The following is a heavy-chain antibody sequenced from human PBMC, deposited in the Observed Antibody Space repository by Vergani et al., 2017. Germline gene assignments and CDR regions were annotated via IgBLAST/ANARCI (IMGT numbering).Heavy chain of an antibody. Sequence: EVQLVESGGGLVKPGGSLRLSCAASGFTFSNAWMSWVRQAPGKGLEWVGRIKSKTDGGTTDYAAPVKGRFTISRDDSKNTLYLQMNSLKTVDTAVYYCTTTPSPDEAGVDYWGQGTLVTVSS. CDR2: IKSKTDGGTT. CDR1: GFTFSNAW. V-gene: IGHV3-15*01. J-gene: IGHJ4*02. D-gene: IGHD6-19*01. CDR3: TTTPSPDEAGVDY.